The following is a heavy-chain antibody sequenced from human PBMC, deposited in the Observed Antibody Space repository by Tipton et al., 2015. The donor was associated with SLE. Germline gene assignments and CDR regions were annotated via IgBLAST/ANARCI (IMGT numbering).Heavy chain of an antibody. V-gene: IGHV3-11*06. D-gene: IGHD6-19*01. J-gene: IGHJ4*02. CDR3: ARTGAVAGRYYFDY. Sequence: SLRLSCAASGFTFSDYYMSWICQAPGKGLEWVSYITSSGSYTTYADSVKGRFTTSRDNAKSSLYLQMNSLRAEDTGVYSCARTGAVAGRYYFDYWGRGTLVTVSS. CDR1: GFTFSDYY. CDR2: ITSSGSYT.